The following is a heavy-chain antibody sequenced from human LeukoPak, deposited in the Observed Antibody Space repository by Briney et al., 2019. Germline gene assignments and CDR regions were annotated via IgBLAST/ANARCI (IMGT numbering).Heavy chain of an antibody. J-gene: IGHJ6*03. Sequence: SETLSLTCAVYGGSFSGYYWSWIRQPPGKGLEWIGEINHSGSTNYNPSLKSRVTISVDKSKNQFSLKLSSVTAADTAVYYCARGRAYYYDSSRDYYYMDVWGKGTTVTVSS. CDR3: ARGRAYYYDSSRDYYYMDV. D-gene: IGHD3-22*01. V-gene: IGHV4-34*01. CDR2: INHSGST. CDR1: GGSFSGYY.